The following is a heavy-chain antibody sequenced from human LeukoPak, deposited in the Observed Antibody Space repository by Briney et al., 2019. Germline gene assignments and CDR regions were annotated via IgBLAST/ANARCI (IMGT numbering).Heavy chain of an antibody. Sequence: GGSLRLSCAASGFTFSSYSMNWVRQAPGKGLEWVAVISHEGSNKYYADSVNGRFTISRDNSKNMVYLQMNSLRAEDTAVYYCARTREQWQVLDYWGQGTLVTVSS. D-gene: IGHD6-19*01. CDR3: ARTREQWQVLDY. V-gene: IGHV3-30*03. J-gene: IGHJ4*02. CDR1: GFTFSSYS. CDR2: ISHEGSNK.